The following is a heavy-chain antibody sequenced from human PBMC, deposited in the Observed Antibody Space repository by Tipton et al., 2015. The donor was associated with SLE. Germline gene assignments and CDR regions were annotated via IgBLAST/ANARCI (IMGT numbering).Heavy chain of an antibody. J-gene: IGHJ4*02. Sequence: TLSLTCTVSGGSINNSYYYWAWIRQPPGKGLEWIGSIYYSGSTFNNPSLKSRVTISAVTSRNQFSLKLTSVTAADTAVYYCARDSCGGDCSILDYWGRGTQVTVSS. D-gene: IGHD2-21*01. CDR2: IYYSGST. V-gene: IGHV4-39*07. CDR3: ARDSCGGDCSILDY. CDR1: GGSINNSYYY.